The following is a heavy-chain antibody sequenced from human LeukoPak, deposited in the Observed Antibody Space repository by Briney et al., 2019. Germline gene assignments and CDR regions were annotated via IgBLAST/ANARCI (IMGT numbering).Heavy chain of an antibody. J-gene: IGHJ3*02. V-gene: IGHV4-59*01. CDR1: GGSISSYY. CDR2: IYYSGST. D-gene: IGHD2-15*01. Sequence: SGTLSLTCTVSGGSISSYYWSWIRQPPGKGLEWIGYIYYSGSTNYNPSLKSRVTISVDTSKNQFSLKLSSVTAADTAVYYCARARVVVVAATPSRAFDIWGQGTMVTVSS. CDR3: ARARVVVVAATPSRAFDI.